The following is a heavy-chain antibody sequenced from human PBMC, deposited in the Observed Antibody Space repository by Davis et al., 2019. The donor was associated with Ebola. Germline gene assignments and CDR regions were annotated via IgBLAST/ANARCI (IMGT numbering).Heavy chain of an antibody. Sequence: KVSCKDSGNSFTSHWIGWVRQMPGKGLAWMGIIYTGDSDTRYSPSFRGQVTISADKSMKTAFLQWSSLKASDSGMYYCASLRRTISGMDDGFDIWGQGTMVTVSS. D-gene: IGHD2-15*01. J-gene: IGHJ3*02. CDR1: GNSFTSHW. V-gene: IGHV5-51*01. CDR3: ASLRRTISGMDDGFDI. CDR2: IYTGDSDT.